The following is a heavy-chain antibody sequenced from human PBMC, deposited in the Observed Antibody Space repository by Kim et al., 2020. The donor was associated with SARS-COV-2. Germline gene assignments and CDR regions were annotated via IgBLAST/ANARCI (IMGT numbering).Heavy chain of an antibody. J-gene: IGHJ5*02. V-gene: IGHV3-7*04. D-gene: IGHD4-17*01. Sequence: SGKGRFTISRANAKNSLYLQMNSLRAEDTAVYYCARSMANGDYVLVPTGSWGQGTLVTVSS. CDR3: ARSMANGDYVLVPTGS.